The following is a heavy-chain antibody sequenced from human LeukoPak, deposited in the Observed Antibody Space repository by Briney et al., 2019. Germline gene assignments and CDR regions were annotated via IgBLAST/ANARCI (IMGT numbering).Heavy chain of an antibody. CDR2: IYYSGRT. D-gene: IGHD1-26*01. CDR3: ASREWELLLSGGAFDI. V-gene: IGHV4-39*01. J-gene: IGHJ3*02. CDR1: GGTISSSNHY. Sequence: SETLSLTXTVSGGTISSSNHYWRWIRQPPGKGLDWIGTIYYSGRTYYNPSLKSLLTISVDTSKSQFSLKLSSVTAADTAVYYCASREWELLLSGGAFDIWGQGTMVTVSS.